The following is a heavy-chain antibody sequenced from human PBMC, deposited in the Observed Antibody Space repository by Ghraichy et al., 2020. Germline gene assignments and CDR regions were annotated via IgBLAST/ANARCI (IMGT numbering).Heavy chain of an antibody. Sequence: GGSLRLSCAASGFTFSSYSMNWVRQAPGKGLEWVSYISSSSSTIYYADSVKGRFTISRDNAKNSLYLQMNSLRDEDTAVYYCARGLEWELLRGHFQHWGQGTLVTVSS. J-gene: IGHJ1*01. V-gene: IGHV3-48*02. D-gene: IGHD1-26*01. CDR1: GFTFSSYS. CDR3: ARGLEWELLRGHFQH. CDR2: ISSSSSTI.